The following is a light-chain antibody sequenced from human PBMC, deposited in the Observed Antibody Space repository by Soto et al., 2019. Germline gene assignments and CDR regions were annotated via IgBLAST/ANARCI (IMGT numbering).Light chain of an antibody. CDR3: QQRSNWLRT. V-gene: IGKV3-11*01. CDR1: QSVSSY. CDR2: DAS. J-gene: IGKJ5*01. Sequence: VVLTQSPASLYLSPGERATLSCRASQSVSSYLAWYQQKPGQAPRLLIYDASNRATGIPARFSGSGSGTDFTLTISSLEPEDFAVYYCQQRSNWLRTFGQGTRLEI.